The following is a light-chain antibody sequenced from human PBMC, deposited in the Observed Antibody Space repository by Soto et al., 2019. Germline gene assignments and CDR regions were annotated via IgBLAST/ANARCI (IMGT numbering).Light chain of an antibody. CDR1: SSNIGANYD. CDR2: GNS. CDR3: QSYDSSLSGSHVV. Sequence: QSVLTQPPSVSGAPGQGVTISCTGGSSNIGANYDVHWYQQLPGTAPKVLIYGNSNRPSGVPDRFSGSKSGTSASLAITGLQAEDEADYYCQSYDSSLSGSHVVFGGGTKLTVL. V-gene: IGLV1-40*01. J-gene: IGLJ2*01.